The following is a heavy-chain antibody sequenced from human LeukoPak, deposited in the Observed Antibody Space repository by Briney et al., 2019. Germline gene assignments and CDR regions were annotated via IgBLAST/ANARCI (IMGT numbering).Heavy chain of an antibody. V-gene: IGHV3-9*01. CDR2: ISWNSGSI. CDR3: AKDPRAGSGYYFDY. D-gene: IGHD3-22*01. CDR1: GFTFNDYA. J-gene: IGHJ4*02. Sequence: HSGGSLRLSCAASGFTFNDYAMHWVRQAPGKGLEWVSGISWNSGSINYADSVKGRFTISRDNAKNSLYLQMNSLRPEDTAFYYCAKDPRAGSGYYFDYWGQGTLVTVSS.